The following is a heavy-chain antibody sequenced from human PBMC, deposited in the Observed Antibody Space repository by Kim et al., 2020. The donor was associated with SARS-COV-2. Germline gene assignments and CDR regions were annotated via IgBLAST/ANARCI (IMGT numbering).Heavy chain of an antibody. CDR2: IYPGDSDT. V-gene: IGHV5-51*01. D-gene: IGHD3-10*01. J-gene: IGHJ4*02. CDR3: ARLGLAYYGSGSTYLDY. Sequence: GESLKISCKGSGYSFTSYWIGWVRQMPGKGLEWMGIIYPGDSDTRYSPSFRGQVTISADKSISTAYLQWSSLKASDTAMYYCARLGLAYYGSGSTYLDYWGQGTLVTVSS. CDR1: GYSFTSYW.